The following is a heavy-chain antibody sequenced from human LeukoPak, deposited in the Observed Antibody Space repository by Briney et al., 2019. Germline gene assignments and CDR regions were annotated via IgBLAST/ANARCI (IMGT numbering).Heavy chain of an antibody. D-gene: IGHD3-10*01. CDR2: ISGSGGST. V-gene: IGHV3-23*01. CDR1: GFTFSGYA. CDR3: AKDRRVRGVIDNNWFDP. J-gene: IGHJ5*02. Sequence: GGSLRLSCAASGFTFSGYAMSWVRQAPGKGLEWVSAISGSGGSTYYADSAKGRFTISRDNSKNTLYLQMNSLRAEDTAVYYCAKDRRVRGVIDNNWFDPWGQGTLVTVSS.